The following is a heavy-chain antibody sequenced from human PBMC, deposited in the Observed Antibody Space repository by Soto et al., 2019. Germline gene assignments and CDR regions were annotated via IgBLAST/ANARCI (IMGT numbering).Heavy chain of an antibody. CDR3: ARDRLLGNSFDY. V-gene: IGHV3-33*01. CDR2: IWYDGSNK. J-gene: IGHJ4*02. CDR1: GFTFSTYG. D-gene: IGHD1-26*01. Sequence: QVQLVESGGGVVQPGRSLRLSCAASGFTFSTYGMHWVRQVPGKGLEWVAVIWYDGSNKYYADSVTGRFTTSRGNSNSPLYLQMNSLRAEDTAVYYCARDRLLGNSFDYWGQGSLVTVSS.